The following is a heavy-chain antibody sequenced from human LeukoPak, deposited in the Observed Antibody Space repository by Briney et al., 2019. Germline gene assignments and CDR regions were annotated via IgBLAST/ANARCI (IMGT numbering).Heavy chain of an antibody. CDR2: ISGSGGST. Sequence: GGSLRLSCAASGFTFSSYAMSWVRQAPGKGLEWVSAISGSGGSTYYADSVEGRFTISRDNSKNTLYLQMNSLRAEDTAVYYCAKQGSKSQRYYFDYWGQGTLVTVSS. D-gene: IGHD2-2*01. CDR3: AKQGSKSQRYYFDY. V-gene: IGHV3-23*01. CDR1: GFTFSSYA. J-gene: IGHJ4*02.